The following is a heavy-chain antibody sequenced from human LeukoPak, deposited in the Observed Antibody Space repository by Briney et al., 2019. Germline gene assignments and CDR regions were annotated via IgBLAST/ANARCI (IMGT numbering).Heavy chain of an antibody. CDR3: ARYLNSGPEDF. V-gene: IGHV3-7*01. CDR1: GFTFSNYW. J-gene: IGHJ4*02. D-gene: IGHD1-26*01. CDR2: IRYDGRET. Sequence: GGSLRLSCAATGFTFSNYWMSWFRQAPGKGLEWVGNIRYDGRETQYVDSVKGRFTISRDNAKNSLFLQMNSLRAEDTAVYYCARYLNSGPEDFWGQGNLVTVSS.